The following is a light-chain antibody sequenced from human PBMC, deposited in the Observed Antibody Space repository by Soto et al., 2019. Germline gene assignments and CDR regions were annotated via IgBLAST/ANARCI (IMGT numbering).Light chain of an antibody. CDR3: QQFRNWPWT. V-gene: IGKV3D-15*01. CDR1: QSISIN. J-gene: IGKJ1*01. CDR2: AGS. Sequence: EIVLTRSPGTLSVSPGDRVTLSCRASQSISINLAWYQHKPGQAPRLLIHAGSTRATGIPARISGSGSGTEFTLTISSLQSEDFAVYYCQQFRNWPWTFGQGTKVDI.